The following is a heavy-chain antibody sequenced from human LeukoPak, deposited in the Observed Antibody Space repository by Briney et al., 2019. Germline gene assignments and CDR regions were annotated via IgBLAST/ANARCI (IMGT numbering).Heavy chain of an antibody. D-gene: IGHD3-22*01. CDR1: GFTFSSYT. Sequence: GRSLRLSCAASGFTFSSYTMHWVRQAPGKGLEWVAFIRYDGNNKYYADSVKGRFTISRDNSKNTLYLQMNSLRAEDTAVYYCARESSSGLDYWGQGTLVIVSS. V-gene: IGHV3-30*04. CDR2: IRYDGNNK. CDR3: ARESSSGLDY. J-gene: IGHJ4*02.